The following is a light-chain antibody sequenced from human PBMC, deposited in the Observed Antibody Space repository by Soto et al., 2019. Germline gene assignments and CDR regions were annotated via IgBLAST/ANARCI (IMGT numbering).Light chain of an antibody. V-gene: IGKV3-11*01. CDR2: DTS. CDR3: QLWVI. CDR1: PEIPRF. Sequence: EMVMTQSPATLSLSPGDRATLSCRASPEIPRFKLNWYQQKPGQAPRLLIYDTSKRAAGIPARFSGSGSGTDFTLTISSLEPEDFAVYYCQLWVIFGPGTKVDIK. J-gene: IGKJ3*01.